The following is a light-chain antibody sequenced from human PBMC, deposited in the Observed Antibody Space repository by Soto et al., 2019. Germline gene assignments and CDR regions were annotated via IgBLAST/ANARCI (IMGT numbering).Light chain of an antibody. V-gene: IGKV3-20*01. CDR3: QQYGTSPVT. CDR1: QSVSSSY. J-gene: IGKJ5*01. CDR2: GAS. Sequence: EIVLTQSPGTLSLSPGERATLSCRASQSVSSSYLAWYQQKPGQAPRLLIYGASIRATGIPDRFSGSGSGTDFTLTISRLEPEDFAVFFCQQYGTSPVTFGQGTRLEIK.